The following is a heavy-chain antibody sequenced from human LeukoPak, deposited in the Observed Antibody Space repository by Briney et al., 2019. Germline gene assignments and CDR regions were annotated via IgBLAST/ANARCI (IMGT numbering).Heavy chain of an antibody. D-gene: IGHD6-13*01. CDR1: GGSISSYY. CDR3: ARLPIAAAGSPGMDV. V-gene: IGHV4-59*08. J-gene: IGHJ6*04. Sequence: SETLSLTCTVSGGSISSYYWSWIRQPPGKGLEWIGYIYYSGSTNYNPSLKSRVTISVDTSKNQFSLKLSSVTAADTAVYYCARLPIAAAGSPGMDVWGKGTTVTVSS. CDR2: IYYSGST.